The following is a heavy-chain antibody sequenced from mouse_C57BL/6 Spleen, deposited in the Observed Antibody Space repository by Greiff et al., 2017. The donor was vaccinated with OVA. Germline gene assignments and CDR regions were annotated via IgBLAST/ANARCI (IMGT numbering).Heavy chain of an antibody. D-gene: IGHD1-1*01. V-gene: IGHV2-2*01. J-gene: IGHJ3*01. Sequence: VQLVESGPGLVQPSQSLSITCTVSGFSLTSYGVHWVRQSPGKGLEWLGVIWSGGSTDYNAAFISRLSISKDNSKSQVFFKMNSLQADDTAIYYCARNPPHYYGSSPAWFAYWGQGTLVTVSA. CDR3: ARNPPHYYGSSPAWFAY. CDR2: IWSGGST. CDR1: GFSLTSYG.